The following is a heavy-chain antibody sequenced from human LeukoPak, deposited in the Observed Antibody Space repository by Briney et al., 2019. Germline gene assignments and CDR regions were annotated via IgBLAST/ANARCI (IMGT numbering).Heavy chain of an antibody. CDR2: TYYRSKWYN. J-gene: IGHJ6*02. CDR3: ARYYYYGMDV. CDR1: GDSLSSNSAA. Sequence: SQTLTLTCAISGDSLSSNSAARHWIRQSPSRGLEWLGRTYYRSKWYNDYVESVNSRITINPDTSKNQFSLQLNSVTPEDTAVYYCARYYYYGMDVWGQGTTVTVSS. V-gene: IGHV6-1*01.